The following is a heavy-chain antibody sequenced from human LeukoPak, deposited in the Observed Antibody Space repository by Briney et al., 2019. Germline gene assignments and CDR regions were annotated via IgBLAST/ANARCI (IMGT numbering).Heavy chain of an antibody. V-gene: IGHV4-39*07. D-gene: IGHD1-26*01. CDR1: GGSISSSSYY. CDR2: IYYSGST. CDR3: ARDRSGSYYGPFSY. J-gene: IGHJ4*02. Sequence: SETLSLTCTVSGGSISSSSYYWGWIRQPPGKGLEWIGSIYYSGSTYYNPSLKSRVTISVDTSKNQFSLKLSSVTAADTAVYYCARDRSGSYYGPFSYWGQGTLVTVSS.